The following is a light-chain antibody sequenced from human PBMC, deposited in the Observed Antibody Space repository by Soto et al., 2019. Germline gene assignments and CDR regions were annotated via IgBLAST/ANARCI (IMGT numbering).Light chain of an antibody. V-gene: IGLV2-23*02. CDR1: SSDVATYNL. J-gene: IGLJ3*02. Sequence: QSALTQPASVSGSPGQSITISCTGTSSDVATYNLVSWYQPRPGTAPQLIIYEVTKRPSGVSTRFSGSQSGNTASLTISGLQADDEADYYCCSRVFGGGTKLTVL. CDR3: CSRV. CDR2: EVT.